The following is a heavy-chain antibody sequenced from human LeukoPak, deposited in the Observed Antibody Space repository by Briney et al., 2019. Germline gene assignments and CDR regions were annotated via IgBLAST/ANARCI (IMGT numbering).Heavy chain of an antibody. CDR2: IYYSGST. V-gene: IGHV4-59*08. J-gene: IGHJ4*02. CDR3: ASGLFPGEPTDY. Sequence: SETLSLTCTVSGGSISSYYWSWIRQPPGKGLEWIGYIYYSGSTNYNPSLKSRVTVSVDTSKNQFSLKLSSVTAADTAVYYCASGLFPGEPTDYWGQGTLVTVSS. D-gene: IGHD1-14*01. CDR1: GGSISSYY.